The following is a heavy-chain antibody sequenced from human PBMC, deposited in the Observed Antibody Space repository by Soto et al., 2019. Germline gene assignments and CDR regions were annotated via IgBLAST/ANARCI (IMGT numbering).Heavy chain of an antibody. V-gene: IGHV3-30*18. J-gene: IGHJ6*02. CDR3: VKDGSSGWPYYYGMDV. CDR2: ISYDGSNK. Sequence: GGSLRLSCAASGFTFSSYGMHWVRQAPGKGLEWVAVISYDGSNKYYADSVKGRFTISRDNSKNTLYLQMSSLRAEDKAVYYCVKDGSSGWPYYYGMDVWGQGTTVTVSS. D-gene: IGHD6-19*01. CDR1: GFTFSSYG.